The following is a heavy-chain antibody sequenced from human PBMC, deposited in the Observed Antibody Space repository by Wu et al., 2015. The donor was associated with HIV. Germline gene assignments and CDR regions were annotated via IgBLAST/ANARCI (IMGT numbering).Heavy chain of an antibody. Sequence: QVQLVQSGAEVKKPGASVKVSCKASGYTFTSYYMHWVRQAPGQGLEWMGIINPSGGSTSYAQKFQGRVTMTRDTSTSTVYMELSSLRSEDTAVYYCARDLDYGSGSYLFENAFDIWGQGTMVTVSS. CDR3: ARDLDYGSGSYLFENAFDI. CDR2: INPSGGST. V-gene: IGHV1-46*03. CDR1: GYTFTSYY. D-gene: IGHD3-10*01. J-gene: IGHJ3*02.